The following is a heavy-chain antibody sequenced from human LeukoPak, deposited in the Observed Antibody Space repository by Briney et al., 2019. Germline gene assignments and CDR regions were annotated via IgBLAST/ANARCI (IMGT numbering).Heavy chain of an antibody. Sequence: GGSLRLSCAASGFTFSSYAMHWVRQAPGKGLEWVSSISSSSSYIYYADSVKGRFTISRDNAKNSLYLQMNSLRAEDTAVYYCARNTIPITMVRGATDYWGQGTLVTVSS. CDR3: ARNTIPITMVRGATDY. D-gene: IGHD3-10*01. J-gene: IGHJ4*02. V-gene: IGHV3-21*01. CDR2: ISSSSSYI. CDR1: GFTFSSYA.